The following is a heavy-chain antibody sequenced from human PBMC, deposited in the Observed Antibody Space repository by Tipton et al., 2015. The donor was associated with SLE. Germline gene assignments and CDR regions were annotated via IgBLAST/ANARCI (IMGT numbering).Heavy chain of an antibody. J-gene: IGHJ3*02. V-gene: IGHV4-4*08. Sequence: TLSLTCTVSGGSISSYYWSWIRQPPGKGLEWIGYIYTSGSTSYNPSLKSRVTISVDTSKNQFSLKLSSVTAADTAVYYCARNPITMVRGVIPGAFDIWGQGTMVTVSS. CDR2: IYTSGST. D-gene: IGHD3-10*01. CDR1: GGSISSYY. CDR3: ARNPITMVRGVIPGAFDI.